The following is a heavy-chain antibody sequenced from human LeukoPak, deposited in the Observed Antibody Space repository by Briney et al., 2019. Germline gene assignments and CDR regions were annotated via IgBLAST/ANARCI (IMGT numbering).Heavy chain of an antibody. CDR3: ASRSINWYKGNNWFDP. D-gene: IGHD6-13*01. CDR1: GFTFSSYS. J-gene: IGHJ5*02. V-gene: IGHV3-21*01. Sequence: PGGSLRLSCTASGFTFSSYSLNWVRQAPGKGLEWVSSVSTGSNYIYYADSVKGRFTVSRDNAKNSLYLQMNSLRVEDTALYYCASRSINWYKGNNWFDPWGQGTLVTVSS. CDR2: VSTGSNYI.